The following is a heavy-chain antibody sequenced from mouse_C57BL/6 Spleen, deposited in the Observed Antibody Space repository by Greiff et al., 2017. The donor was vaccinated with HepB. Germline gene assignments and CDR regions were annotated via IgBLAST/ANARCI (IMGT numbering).Heavy chain of an antibody. V-gene: IGHV1-50*01. D-gene: IGHD1-1*01. CDR1: GYTFTSYW. CDR3: YYYGSSYGFAY. CDR2: IDPSDSYT. Sequence: VQLQQPGAELVKPGASVKLSCKASGYTFTSYWMQWVKQRPGQGLEWIGEIDPSDSYTNYNQKFKGKATLTVDTSSSTAYMQLSSLTSEDSAVYYCYYYGSSYGFAYWGQGTLVTVSA. J-gene: IGHJ3*01.